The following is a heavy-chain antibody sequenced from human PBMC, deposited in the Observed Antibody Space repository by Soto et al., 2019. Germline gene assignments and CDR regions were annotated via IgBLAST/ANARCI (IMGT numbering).Heavy chain of an antibody. J-gene: IGHJ4*02. CDR3: ASLTGLRHDF. D-gene: IGHD2-15*01. CDR1: GFTVSSNY. V-gene: IGHV3-53*01. CDR2: VHSGGST. Sequence: EVQLVESGGGLIQPGGSLRLSCAASGFTVSSNYMSWVRQAPGKGLEWVSVVHSGGSTYYADSVKGRFTISRDNSNNTLYLQMNGLRAEDTAVYYCASLTGLRHDFWGQGTLVTVSS.